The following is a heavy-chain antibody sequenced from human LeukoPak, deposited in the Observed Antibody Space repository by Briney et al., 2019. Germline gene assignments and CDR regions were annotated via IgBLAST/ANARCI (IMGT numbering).Heavy chain of an antibody. CDR2: IYPGDSDT. Sequence: GESLKISCKGSGYSFTSYWIGWVRQMPGKGLEWMGIIYPGDSDTRYSPSFQGQVTISADKSISTAYLQWSSLKASDTAMYYCARSPPNYYDSSGYGPDWFDPWGQGTLVTVSS. J-gene: IGHJ5*02. V-gene: IGHV5-51*01. CDR3: ARSPPNYYDSSGYGPDWFDP. D-gene: IGHD3-22*01. CDR1: GYSFTSYW.